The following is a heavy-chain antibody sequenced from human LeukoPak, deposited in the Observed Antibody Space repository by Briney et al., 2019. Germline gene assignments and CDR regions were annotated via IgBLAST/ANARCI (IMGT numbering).Heavy chain of an antibody. CDR1: GGSFSGYY. V-gene: IGHV4-34*01. CDR2: INHSGST. Sequence: PSETLSLTCAVYGGSFSGYYWSWIRQPPGKGLEWIGEINHSGSTNYNPSLKSRVTISVDTSKNQFSLKLSSVTAADTAVYYCARHLGYCSSTSCHPSWFDPWGQGTLVTVSS. CDR3: ARHLGYCSSTSCHPSWFDP. D-gene: IGHD2-2*01. J-gene: IGHJ5*02.